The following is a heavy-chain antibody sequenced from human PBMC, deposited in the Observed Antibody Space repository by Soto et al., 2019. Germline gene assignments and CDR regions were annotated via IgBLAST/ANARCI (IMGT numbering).Heavy chain of an antibody. CDR2: INPNSGGT. Sequence: ASVKVSCKASGYTFTGYYMHWVRQAPGQGLEWMGWINPNSGGTNYAQKFQGWVTMTRDTSISTAYMELSRLRSDDTAVYYCARAIEAVYCSGGSCYSPYYYYGMDVWGQGTTVTVSS. J-gene: IGHJ6*02. CDR3: ARAIEAVYCSGGSCYSPYYYYGMDV. D-gene: IGHD2-15*01. V-gene: IGHV1-2*04. CDR1: GYTFTGYY.